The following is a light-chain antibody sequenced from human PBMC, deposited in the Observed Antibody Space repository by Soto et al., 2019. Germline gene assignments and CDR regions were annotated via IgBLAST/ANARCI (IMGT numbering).Light chain of an antibody. V-gene: IGLV2-11*01. CDR1: SSDVGGYNY. CDR2: DVS. CDR3: CSYAGTFYV. Sequence: QSALTQPRSVSGSPGQSVTISCTGTSSDVGGYNYVSWYQQHPGKAPKLMIYDVSKRPPGVPDRFSGSKSGNTASLTISGLQAEAEADYYCCSYAGTFYVFGTGTKVTIL. J-gene: IGLJ1*01.